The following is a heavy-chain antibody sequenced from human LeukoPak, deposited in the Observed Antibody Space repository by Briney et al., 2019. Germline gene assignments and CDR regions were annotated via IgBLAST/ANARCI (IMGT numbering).Heavy chain of an antibody. D-gene: IGHD4/OR15-4a*01. CDR3: ARDHDYGPDY. V-gene: IGHV1-2*02. CDR1: GYSFTVPY. CDR2: IKPDSGAT. Sequence: ASLKLSCKTSGYSFTVPYLHWLRQAPGQGLEWMGWIKPDSGATTFAQNFQGRVTMTSDTSINTAYMELSSLTSDDTAMYYCARDHDYGPDYWGQGTLVTVSA. J-gene: IGHJ4*02.